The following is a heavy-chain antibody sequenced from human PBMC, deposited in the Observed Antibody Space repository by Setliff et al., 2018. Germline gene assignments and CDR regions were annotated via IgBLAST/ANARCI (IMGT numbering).Heavy chain of an antibody. J-gene: IGHJ3*02. D-gene: IGHD2-21*01. CDR3: ARSVVVIAYDAFDI. CDR2: IYYSGST. V-gene: IGHV4-39*01. CDR1: GGSISSSNW. Sequence: SETLSLTCAVSGGSISSSNWWSWVRQPPGKGLEWIGSIYYSGSTYYNPSLKSRVTISVDTSKNQFSLKLNSVTAADTAVYYCARSVVVIAYDAFDIWGQGTMVTVSS.